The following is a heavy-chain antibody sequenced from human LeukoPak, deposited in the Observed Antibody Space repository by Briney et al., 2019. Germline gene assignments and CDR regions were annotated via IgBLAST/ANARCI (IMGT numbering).Heavy chain of an antibody. V-gene: IGHV3-7*01. J-gene: IGHJ2*01. D-gene: IGHD6-19*01. CDR3: ARGWDSSGSYWYFDL. Sequence: GGSLRLSCAASGFTFRTYWMSWVRQAPGKGLEWVANIKEDGSEKYYVDSVKGRFTISRDNAKNSLYLQMNSLRAEDTAVYYCARGWDSSGSYWYFDLWGRGTLVTVSS. CDR2: IKEDGSEK. CDR1: GFTFRTYW.